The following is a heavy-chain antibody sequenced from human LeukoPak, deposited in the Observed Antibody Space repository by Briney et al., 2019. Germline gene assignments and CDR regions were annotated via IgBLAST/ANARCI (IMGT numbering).Heavy chain of an antibody. J-gene: IGHJ4*02. CDR1: GFSFSTYG. D-gene: IGHD3-9*01. CDR2: VSSSGETT. V-gene: IGHV3-23*01. Sequence: GGSLRLSCAGSGFSFSTYGMTWVRQAPGKGLEWVSSVSSSGETTYYADSVKGRFTISRDNSKSTLYLQMNSLRVEDTAIYYCAKTTGTLVGPIYYFDYWGQGTLVTVSS. CDR3: AKTTGTLVGPIYYFDY.